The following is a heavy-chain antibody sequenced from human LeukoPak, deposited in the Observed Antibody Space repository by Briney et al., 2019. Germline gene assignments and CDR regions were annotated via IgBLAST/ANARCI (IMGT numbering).Heavy chain of an antibody. J-gene: IGHJ3*02. CDR1: GGSISSGSYD. D-gene: IGHD4-23*01. Sequence: SQTLSLTCTVSGGSISSGSYDWSWIRQPAGKGLEWIGRIYTSGSTNYNPSLKSRVTISVDTSKNQFSLKLSSVTAADTAVYYCARAGTRPTVVDIWGQGTMVTVSS. CDR3: ARAGTRPTVVDI. V-gene: IGHV4-61*02. CDR2: IYTSGST.